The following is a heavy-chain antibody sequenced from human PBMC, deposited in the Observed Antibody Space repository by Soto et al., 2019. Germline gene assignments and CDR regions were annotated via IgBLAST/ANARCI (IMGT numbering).Heavy chain of an antibody. Sequence: GAAVTVSCMASVGSFSSYAISWVRQAPGPGLEWIGGIIPIFGTANYAQKFQSRVTITADESTSTAYMVLGSLRSEDTAVDYCSRTREIFGVVINGYYFDYWGQGTLVTVSS. D-gene: IGHD3-3*01. CDR2: IIPIFGTA. CDR3: SRTREIFGVVINGYYFDY. V-gene: IGHV1-69*13. J-gene: IGHJ4*02. CDR1: VGSFSSYA.